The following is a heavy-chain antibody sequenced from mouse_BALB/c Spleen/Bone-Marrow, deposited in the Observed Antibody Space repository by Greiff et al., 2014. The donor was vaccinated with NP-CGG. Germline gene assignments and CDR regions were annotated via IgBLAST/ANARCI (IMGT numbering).Heavy chain of an antibody. V-gene: IGHV3-1*02. CDR2: IHYSGTT. CDR1: GYSITSGYS. Sequence: VQLQQSGPDLVKPSQSLSLTCTVTGYSITSGYSWHWIRQFPGNKLEWMGYIHYSGTTNYNPSLKSRISITRDTSTNQFFLQLNSVTSDDTATYYCARQNDGYLYYAMDYWGQGTSVTVSS. J-gene: IGHJ4*01. D-gene: IGHD2-3*01. CDR3: ARQNDGYLYYAMDY.